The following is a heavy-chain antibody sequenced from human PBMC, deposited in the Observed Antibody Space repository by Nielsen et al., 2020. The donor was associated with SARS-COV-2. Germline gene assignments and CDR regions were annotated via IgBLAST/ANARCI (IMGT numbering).Heavy chain of an antibody. CDR2: ASYSGRT. CDR1: GGSISTYY. V-gene: IGHV4-59*08. D-gene: IGHD3-16*01. Sequence: GSLRLSCTVSGGSISTYYWSWIRQSPGKGVEWIAQASYSGRTDYNPSLSLERRVTISVDTSKNQVSLQLSSVTAADTALYYCARQRGRGWYFDLWGRGTLVTVSS. J-gene: IGHJ2*01. CDR3: ARQRGRGWYFDL.